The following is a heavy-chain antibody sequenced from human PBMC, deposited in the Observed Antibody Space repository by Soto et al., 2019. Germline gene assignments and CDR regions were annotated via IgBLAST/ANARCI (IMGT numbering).Heavy chain of an antibody. CDR3: AMKQVERRIYYYYGMDV. V-gene: IGHV1-69*02. J-gene: IGHJ6*02. D-gene: IGHD1-1*01. Sequence: QVQLVQSGAEVKKPGSSVKVSCKASGGTFSSYTISWVRQAPGQGLEWMGRIIPILGIANYAQKFQGRVTITADKSTNTASMELSSLRADGTGEYYRAMKQVERRIYYYYGMDVWGQGTTVTVSS. CDR2: IIPILGIA. CDR1: GGTFSSYT.